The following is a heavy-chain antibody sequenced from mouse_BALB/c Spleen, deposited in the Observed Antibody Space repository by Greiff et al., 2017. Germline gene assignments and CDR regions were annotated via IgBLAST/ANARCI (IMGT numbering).Heavy chain of an antibody. CDR3: ARGGGGDY. Sequence: QVQLQQPGAELVKPGASVKISCKASGYTFTSYWMNWVKQRPGQGLEWIGEIDPSDSYTNNNQKFKDKATLTVDKSSSTAYMQLSSLTSEDSAVYYCARGGGGDYWGQGTTRTVSS. CDR1: GYTFTSYW. CDR2: IDPSDSYT. V-gene: IGHV1S126*01. J-gene: IGHJ2*01.